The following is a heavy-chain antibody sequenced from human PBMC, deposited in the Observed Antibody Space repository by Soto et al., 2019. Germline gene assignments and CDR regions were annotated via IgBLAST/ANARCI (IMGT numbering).Heavy chain of an antibody. J-gene: IGHJ5*02. V-gene: IGHV4-34*01. CDR3: ARTYYYRSGTYFAWFDP. D-gene: IGHD3-10*01. CDR2: IKHSGGT. Sequence: KPSETLSLTCDVYGGSFSGYYWSWIRQSPGKGLEWIGQIKHSGGTNYNPLLKSRVTISVDTPRNQFSLKLSSVTAADTAVYFCARTYYYRSGTYFAWFDPWGQGTLVTVSS. CDR1: GGSFSGYY.